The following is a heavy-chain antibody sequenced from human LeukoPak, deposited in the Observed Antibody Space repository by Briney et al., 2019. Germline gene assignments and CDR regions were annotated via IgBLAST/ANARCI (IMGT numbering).Heavy chain of an antibody. CDR3: AKDTTPPKAGFDP. J-gene: IGHJ5*02. V-gene: IGHV3-30*02. Sequence: PGGSLRLSCAASGFTFSSYGMHWIRQAPGKGLDWVAFIRYDGTNKYYAASVKGRFAISRDNSKNTLYLQMNSLRAEDTAVYYCAKDTTPPKAGFDPWGQGTLVTVSS. CDR1: GFTFSSYG. D-gene: IGHD1-14*01. CDR2: IRYDGTNK.